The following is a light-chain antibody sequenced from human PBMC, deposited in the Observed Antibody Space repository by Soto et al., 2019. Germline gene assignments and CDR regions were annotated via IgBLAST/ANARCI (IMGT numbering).Light chain of an antibody. Sequence: EVVLTQSPATLSLSPGERATLSCRASQSVGSYLAWYQQKPGQAPRLLIYDASKRATGLPARFRGSGSGTDFTLTISSLEPEDFADYYCQQRSNWLFSFGPGTKVEIK. J-gene: IGKJ3*01. CDR3: QQRSNWLFS. V-gene: IGKV3-11*01. CDR2: DAS. CDR1: QSVGSY.